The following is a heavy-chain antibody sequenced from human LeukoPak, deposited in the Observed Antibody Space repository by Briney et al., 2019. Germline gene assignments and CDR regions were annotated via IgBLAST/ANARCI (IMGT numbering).Heavy chain of an antibody. J-gene: IGHJ4*02. CDR3: AREDPLVAARGLDX. CDR2: IYTSETT. V-gene: IGHV4-4*07. Sequence: PSETLSLTCTVSGGSISSYFWSWIRQPAGKGLEWIGRIYTSETTNYNTTLKSRLTMSVDTSKNQFSLRLSSVTAADTAVYYCAREDPLVAARGLDXXXQGTLVTVSS. D-gene: IGHD2-15*01. CDR1: GGSISSYF.